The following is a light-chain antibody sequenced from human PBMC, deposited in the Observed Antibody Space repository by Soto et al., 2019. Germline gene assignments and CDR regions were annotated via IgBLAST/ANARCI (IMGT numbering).Light chain of an antibody. J-gene: IGKJ5*01. CDR3: QHYGSSPPIT. Sequence: VLTQSPGTLSLSPGARATLSCRASQSVRGTSLAWYQQKPGQAPRLLIYDASSRATGIPDRFSGGVSGTDFTLTISRLEPEDFAVYYGQHYGSSPPITFGQGTRLEIK. CDR2: DAS. V-gene: IGKV3-20*01. CDR1: QSVRGTS.